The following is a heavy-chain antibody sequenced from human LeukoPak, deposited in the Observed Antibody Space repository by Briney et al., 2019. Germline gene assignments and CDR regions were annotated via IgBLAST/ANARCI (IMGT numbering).Heavy chain of an antibody. J-gene: IGHJ4*02. CDR3: ARHKAFGSGSYSPYYFDY. D-gene: IGHD3-10*01. CDR2: INQSGST. V-gene: IGHV4-34*01. Sequence: SETLSLTCTVSGGSFSGYYWIWIRQPPGKGLEWIGEINQSGSTNYNPSLKSRVTISIDTSKSQFSLKLNSVTAADTAVYYCARHKAFGSGSYSPYYFDYWGQGTQVTVSS. CDR1: GGSFSGYY.